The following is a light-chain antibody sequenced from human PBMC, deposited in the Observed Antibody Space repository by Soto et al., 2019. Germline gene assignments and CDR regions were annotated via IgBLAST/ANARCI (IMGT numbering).Light chain of an antibody. J-gene: IGLJ2*01. CDR2: DVS. CDR1: SSDVGGYNY. Sequence: QSVLTQPASVSGSPGQSITISCTGTSSDVGGYNYVSWYQQHPGKAPKLMIYDVSNRPSGVSNRFSGSKPGNTSSLTISGPQAEDEADYYCSSYTTSGSRVFGGGTKLTVL. CDR3: SSYTTSGSRV. V-gene: IGLV2-14*01.